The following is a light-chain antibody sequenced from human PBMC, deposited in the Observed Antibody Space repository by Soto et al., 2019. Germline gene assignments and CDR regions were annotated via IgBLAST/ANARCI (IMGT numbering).Light chain of an antibody. CDR2: YAS. CDR1: QSISNW. Sequence: IQVTQSPSTLPASVGERVTITCRASQSISNWLAWYKHKPGTAPKIQGSYASTLESGATSRFSGSGTGIEFTITSLGLEAHAVDKCQWQQNSSYTFGQGTKVDI. CDR3: QQNSSYT. V-gene: IGKV1-5*01. J-gene: IGKJ1*01.